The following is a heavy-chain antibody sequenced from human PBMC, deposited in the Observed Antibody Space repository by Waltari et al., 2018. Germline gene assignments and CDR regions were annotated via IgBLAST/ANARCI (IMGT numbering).Heavy chain of an antibody. Sequence: QLQLQESGPGLVQPSATLSLTCTVSGGSIRSSSYYWGWIRHPPGKGLEVIGSIYYRGSTYYNPSLKSRVTISVDTYKNQFSLKLSSVTAADTAVYYCARHPDILTGYYTFDYWGQGTLVTVSS. CDR2: IYYRGST. CDR1: GGSIRSSSYY. V-gene: IGHV4-39*07. CDR3: ARHPDILTGYYTFDY. D-gene: IGHD3-9*01. J-gene: IGHJ4*02.